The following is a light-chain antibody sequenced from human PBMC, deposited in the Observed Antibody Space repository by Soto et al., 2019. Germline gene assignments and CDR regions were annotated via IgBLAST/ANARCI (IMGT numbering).Light chain of an antibody. V-gene: IGLV1-40*01. CDR3: QSYDSSLKVV. Sequence: QSVLTQPSSLSGAPGQRVTISCTGSSSNIGAGYDVHWYQQLPGTAPKLLIYGNSNRPSGVPDRFSGSKSGTSASLAITGLQAEDEADYYCQSYDSSLKVVFGGGTEVTVL. CDR2: GNS. J-gene: IGLJ2*01. CDR1: SSNIGAGYD.